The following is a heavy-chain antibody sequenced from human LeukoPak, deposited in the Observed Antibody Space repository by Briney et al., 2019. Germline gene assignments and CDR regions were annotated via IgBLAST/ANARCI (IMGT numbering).Heavy chain of an antibody. V-gene: IGHV3-21*06. J-gene: IGHJ5*02. Sequence: GGSLRLSCAASGFTFSSYSMNWVRQAPGKGVEWVSCISSSSSYIYYADSVKGRFTISRDNAKNSLYLQMNSLRAEDTAVYYCARDYALTKVTSFWFDPWGQGTLVTVSS. D-gene: IGHD4-17*01. CDR2: ISSSSSYI. CDR1: GFTFSSYS. CDR3: ARDYALTKVTSFWFDP.